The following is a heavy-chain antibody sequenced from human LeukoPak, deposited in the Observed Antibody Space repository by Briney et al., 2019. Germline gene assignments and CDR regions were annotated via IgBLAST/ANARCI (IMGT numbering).Heavy chain of an antibody. CDR2: IFINGDT. Sequence: GRSLRLSCTASEFTVSRNYMLWARQPPGKGLEWVSLIFINGDTHYADSVKGRFTISRDNAKNSLFLQMNSLTAEDTAVYFCARAGTYGGYKVFDNWGQGTPVTVSS. J-gene: IGHJ5*02. CDR3: ARAGTYGGYKVFDN. V-gene: IGHV3-53*01. CDR1: EFTVSRNY. D-gene: IGHD5-12*01.